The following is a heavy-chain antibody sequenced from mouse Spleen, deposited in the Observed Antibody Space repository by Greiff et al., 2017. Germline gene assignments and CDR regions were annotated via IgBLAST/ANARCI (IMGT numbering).Heavy chain of an antibody. D-gene: IGHD2-14*01. CDR2: ISSGGSYT. V-gene: IGHV5-9-1*01. Sequence: EVKVVESGGGLVKPGGSLKLSCAASGFTFSSYAMSWVRQTPEKRLEWVATISSGGSYTYYPDSVKGRFTISRDNAKNTLYLQMSSLRSEDTAMYYCARGGYDEGYYAMDYWGQGTSVTVSS. CDR1: GFTFSSYA. CDR3: ARGGYDEGYYAMDY. J-gene: IGHJ4*01.